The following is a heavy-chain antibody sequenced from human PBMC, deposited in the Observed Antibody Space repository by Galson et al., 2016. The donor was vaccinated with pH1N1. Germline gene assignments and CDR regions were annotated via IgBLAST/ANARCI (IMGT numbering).Heavy chain of an antibody. D-gene: IGHD3-16*01. Sequence: LRLSCAASKFAFSNYAMNWVRQAPGKGLEWVSLISDGGGSTYYADSVKGRFTISRDNSKNTLYLQMNSLRAEDTAVYYCAKSLGFRNCFDYWGQGTLVTASS. V-gene: IGHV3-23*01. CDR3: AKSLGFRNCFDY. J-gene: IGHJ4*02. CDR2: ISDGGGST. CDR1: KFAFSNYA.